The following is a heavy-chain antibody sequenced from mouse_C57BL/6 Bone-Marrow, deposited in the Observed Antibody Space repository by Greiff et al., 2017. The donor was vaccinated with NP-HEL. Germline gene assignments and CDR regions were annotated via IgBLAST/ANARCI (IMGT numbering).Heavy chain of an antibody. CDR3: AREEITTVVAHFDY. V-gene: IGHV1-69*01. CDR2: IDPSDSYT. Sequence: QVQLQQPGAELVMPGASVKLSCKASGYTFTSYWMHWVKQRPGQGLEWIGEIDPSDSYTNYNQKFKGKSTLTVDKSSSTAYMQLSSLTSEDSAVYYCAREEITTVVAHFDYWGQGTTLTVSS. D-gene: IGHD1-1*01. J-gene: IGHJ2*01. CDR1: GYTFTSYW.